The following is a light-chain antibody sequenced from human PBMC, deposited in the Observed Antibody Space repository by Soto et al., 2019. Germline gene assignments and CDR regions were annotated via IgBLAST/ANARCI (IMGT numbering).Light chain of an antibody. J-gene: IGLJ1*01. CDR1: SSNIGSNY. V-gene: IGLV1-47*01. Sequence: QSALTQPPSASGTPRQRVTISCSGSSSNIGSNYVYWYQQLPGTAPKLLIYRNNQRPSGVPDRFSGSKSGTSASLAISGLRSEDEADYYCAAWDDSLSAHVFGTGTKVTVL. CDR2: RNN. CDR3: AAWDDSLSAHV.